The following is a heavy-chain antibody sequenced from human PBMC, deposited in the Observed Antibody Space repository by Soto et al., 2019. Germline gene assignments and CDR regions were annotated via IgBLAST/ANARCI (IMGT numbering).Heavy chain of an antibody. J-gene: IGHJ4*02. D-gene: IGHD3-10*01. CDR3: TTDRRYYYGSGSGLYDY. CDR2: IKSKTDGGTT. Sequence: EVQLVESGGGLVKPGGSLRLSCAASGFTFSNAWMSWVRQAPGKGLEWVGRIKSKTDGGTTDYAAPVKGRFTISRDDSKSTLYLQMNSLKTEDTAVYYCTTDRRYYYGSGSGLYDYWGQGTLVTVSS. V-gene: IGHV3-15*01. CDR1: GFTFSNAW.